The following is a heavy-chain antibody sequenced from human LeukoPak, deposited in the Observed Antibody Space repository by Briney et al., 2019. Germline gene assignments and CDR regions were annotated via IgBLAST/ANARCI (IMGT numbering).Heavy chain of an antibody. J-gene: IGHJ5*02. D-gene: IGHD3-3*01. Sequence: GGSLRLSCAASGFSFNSDWMDWVRQAPGKGLEWVAVISYDGSNKYYADSVKGRFTISRDNSKNTLYLQMNSLRAEDTAVYYCARDRSPITIFGVVIEYWFDPWGQGTLVTVSS. CDR1: GFSFNSDW. CDR2: ISYDGSNK. CDR3: ARDRSPITIFGVVIEYWFDP. V-gene: IGHV3-30-3*01.